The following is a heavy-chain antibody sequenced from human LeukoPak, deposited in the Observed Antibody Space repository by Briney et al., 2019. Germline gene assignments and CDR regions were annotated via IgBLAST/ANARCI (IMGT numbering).Heavy chain of an antibody. V-gene: IGHV3-23*01. CDR3: AKDEAGATSPYYFDY. J-gene: IGHJ4*02. Sequence: PGGSLRLSCAASGFTFSSYAMSWVRQAPGKGLEWVSAISGSGGSTYYADSVKGRFTISRDNSKNTLYLQMNSLRAEDTAVYYSAKDEAGATSPYYFDYWGQGTLVTVSS. CDR1: GFTFSSYA. CDR2: ISGSGGST. D-gene: IGHD1-26*01.